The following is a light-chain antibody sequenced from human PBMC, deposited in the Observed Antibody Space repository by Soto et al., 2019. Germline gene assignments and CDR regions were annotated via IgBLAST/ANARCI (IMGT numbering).Light chain of an antibody. CDR1: SSDGGGYNY. Sequence: QSALTQPPSASVSPGQSVTISCTGTSSDGGGYNYVSWYQQHPGKAPKLMIYDVSKRPSGVPDRFSGAKSGNTASLTVSGLQAEDEANYYCSSYAGSNNFVVFGGGTKLTVL. CDR3: SSYAGSNNFVV. V-gene: IGLV2-8*01. CDR2: DVS. J-gene: IGLJ3*02.